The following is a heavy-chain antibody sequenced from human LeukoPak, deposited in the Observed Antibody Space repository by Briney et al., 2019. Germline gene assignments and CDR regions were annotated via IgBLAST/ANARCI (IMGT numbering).Heavy chain of an antibody. D-gene: IGHD6-13*01. CDR1: GGSFSGYY. V-gene: IGHV4-34*01. CDR3: ATTYSSSWYGDAFDI. J-gene: IGHJ3*02. CDR2: INHSGST. Sequence: PSETLSLTCAVYGGSFSGYYWSWIRQPPGKGLEWIGEINHSGSTNYNPSLKSRVTISVDTSKNQFSLKLSSVTAADTAVYYCATTYSSSWYGDAFDIWGQGTMVTVS.